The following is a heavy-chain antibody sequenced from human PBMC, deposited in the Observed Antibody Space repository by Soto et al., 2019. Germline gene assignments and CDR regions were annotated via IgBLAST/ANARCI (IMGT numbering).Heavy chain of an antibody. V-gene: IGHV2-5*01. Sequence: SGPTLVNPTQTLTLTCTFSGFSLSTGGVGVGWIRQPPGKALEWLALIYWNDDKRYSPSLKSRLTITKDTSKNQVVLTMTNMDPVDTATYYCAHRLWGGGATAAPFDPWGQGTLVTVSS. CDR2: IYWNDDK. CDR1: GFSLSTGGVG. D-gene: IGHD3-16*01. J-gene: IGHJ5*02. CDR3: AHRLWGGGATAAPFDP.